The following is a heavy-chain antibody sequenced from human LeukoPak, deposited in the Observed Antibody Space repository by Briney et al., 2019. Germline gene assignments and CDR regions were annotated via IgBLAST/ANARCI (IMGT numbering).Heavy chain of an antibody. CDR3: ARVRSGSYNWFDP. Sequence: GGSLRLSCAASGFTFSSYWMHWVRHAPGKGLVWVSRINTDGSTTNYADSVKGRFTTSRDNAKNTLYPQMNSLRAEDTAVYYCARVRSGSYNWFDPWGQGTLVTVSS. CDR2: INTDGSTT. D-gene: IGHD3-10*01. CDR1: GFTFSSYW. J-gene: IGHJ5*02. V-gene: IGHV3-74*01.